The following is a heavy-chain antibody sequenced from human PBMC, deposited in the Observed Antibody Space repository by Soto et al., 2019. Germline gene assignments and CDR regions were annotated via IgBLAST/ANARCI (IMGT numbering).Heavy chain of an antibody. Sequence: QVQLVQSGAEVKKPGSSVKVSCKASGGTFSSYTISWVRQAPGQGLEWMGRIIPILGIANYAQKFQGRVTIPADKSTSTAYMELSSLRSEDTAVYYCARDRGCSGGSCYSLDYWGQGTLVTVSS. CDR1: GGTFSSYT. CDR2: IIPILGIA. V-gene: IGHV1-69*08. CDR3: ARDRGCSGGSCYSLDY. D-gene: IGHD2-15*01. J-gene: IGHJ4*02.